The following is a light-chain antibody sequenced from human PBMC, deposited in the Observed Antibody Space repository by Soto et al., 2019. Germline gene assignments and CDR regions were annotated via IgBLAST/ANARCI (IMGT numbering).Light chain of an antibody. CDR2: DAS. CDR3: QQANSFPLT. CDR1: QSISAY. Sequence: DIQMTQSPSTLSASVGDRVSISCRASQSISAYLAWYQQKPGKAPKVLIYDASSLESGVPSRFSGSGSGTDFTLTISSPQPEDFATYYCQQANSFPLTFGPGTKVDIK. J-gene: IGKJ3*01. V-gene: IGKV1-5*01.